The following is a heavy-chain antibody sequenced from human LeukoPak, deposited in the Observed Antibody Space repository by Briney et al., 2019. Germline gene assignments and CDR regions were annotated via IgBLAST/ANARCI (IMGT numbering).Heavy chain of an antibody. D-gene: IGHD1-26*01. V-gene: IGHV1-2*02. CDR2: INPNRGGT. J-gene: IGHJ4*02. Sequence: ASVTVSCTASGYTFTGYYMNWVRQAPGQGLEWMGWINPNRGGTNYAQKFLRRVTMATDTSISTAYMELSRLRSDDTAVYYCARGGGRLIVGATELFVCWGQGTLVAVSS. CDR3: ARGGGRLIVGATELFVC. CDR1: GYTFTGYY.